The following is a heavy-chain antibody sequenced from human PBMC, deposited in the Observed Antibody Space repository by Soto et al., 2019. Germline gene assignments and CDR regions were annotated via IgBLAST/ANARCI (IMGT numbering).Heavy chain of an antibody. J-gene: IGHJ5*02. D-gene: IGHD3-9*01. CDR3: AKYGWGGYASGYFDWLTDWFDP. CDR1: GFTFSSYG. Sequence: PGGSLRLSCAASGFTFSSYGMSWVRQAPGKGLEWISAISGSGGSTYYADSVKGRFTISRDNSKNTLYLQMNSLRAEDTAVYYCAKYGWGGYASGYFDWLTDWFDPWGQGTLVTVSS. CDR2: ISGSGGST. V-gene: IGHV3-23*01.